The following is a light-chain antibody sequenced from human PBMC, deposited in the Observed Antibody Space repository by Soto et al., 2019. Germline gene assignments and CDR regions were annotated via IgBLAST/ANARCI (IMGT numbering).Light chain of an antibody. V-gene: IGLV2-8*01. CDR1: SSDVGGYNY. Sequence: QSVLTQPPSASGSPGQSVTISCTGTSSDVGGYNYVSWYQQHPGKAPKLMIYEVSKRPSGVPDRFSGSKSGNTASLTVSGLQPEDVADYYCSSYAGSNKSVFGTGTKVTVL. J-gene: IGLJ1*01. CDR3: SSYAGSNKSV. CDR2: EVS.